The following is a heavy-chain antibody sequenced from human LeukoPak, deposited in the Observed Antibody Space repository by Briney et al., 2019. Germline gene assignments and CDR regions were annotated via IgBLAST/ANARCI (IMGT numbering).Heavy chain of an antibody. Sequence: PGRSLRLSCAASGFTFSSYAMHWVRQAPGKGLEWVAVISYDGSNKYYADSVKGRFTISRDNSKNTLYLQMNSLRAEDTAIYYCAKNGDRGAYCTGGTCYPYFYYYMDVWGKRTTVTI. D-gene: IGHD2-15*01. CDR1: GFTFSSYA. CDR3: AKNGDRGAYCTGGTCYPYFYYYMDV. CDR2: ISYDGSNK. J-gene: IGHJ6*03. V-gene: IGHV3-30*04.